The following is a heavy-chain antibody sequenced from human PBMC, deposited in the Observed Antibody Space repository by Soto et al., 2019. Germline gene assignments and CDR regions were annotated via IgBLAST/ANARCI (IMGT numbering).Heavy chain of an antibody. V-gene: IGHV1-46*04. CDR2: IDPSDGTT. Sequence: GGSVKVSFKASGYSFTTYHMHWVRQAPGQGLEWMGMIDPSDGTTTYAQKLQGRVTITRYTATSTVYMELSSLRSEDTAVYYCARDEVPDVQNDAFDIWGQGTMVTVSS. CDR3: ARDEVPDVQNDAFDI. CDR1: GYSFTTYH. J-gene: IGHJ3*02.